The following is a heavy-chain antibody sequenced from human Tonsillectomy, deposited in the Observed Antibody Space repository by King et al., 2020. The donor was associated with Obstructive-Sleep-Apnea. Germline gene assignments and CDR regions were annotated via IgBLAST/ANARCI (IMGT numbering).Heavy chain of an antibody. J-gene: IGHJ3*02. D-gene: IGHD1-26*01. Sequence: VQLVESGAEVKKPGESLKISCKGSGYSFTSYWIGWVRQMPGKGLEWMGIIYPGDSDTRYSPSFQGQVTISADKSISTAYLQWNRLKASDTATYYCAKSFSGSYSAFDIWGQGTMVTVSS. V-gene: IGHV5-51*01. CDR3: AKSFSGSYSAFDI. CDR2: IYPGDSDT. CDR1: GYSFTSYW.